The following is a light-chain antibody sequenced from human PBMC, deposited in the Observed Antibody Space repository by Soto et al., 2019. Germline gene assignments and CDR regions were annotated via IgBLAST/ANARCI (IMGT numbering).Light chain of an antibody. J-gene: IGLJ2*01. Sequence: QCVLTQSPSASASLGASVKLTCTLSSGHSSYAIAWHQQQPEKGPRYLMKLNSDGSHSKGDGIPDRFSGSSSGAERYLTISSLQSEDEADYYCQTWGTDIVVFGGGTQLTVL. CDR3: QTWGTDIVV. CDR1: SGHSSYA. V-gene: IGLV4-69*01. CDR2: LNSDGSH.